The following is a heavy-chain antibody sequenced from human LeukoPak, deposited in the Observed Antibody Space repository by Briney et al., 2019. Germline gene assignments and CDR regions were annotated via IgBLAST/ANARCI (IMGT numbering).Heavy chain of an antibody. J-gene: IGHJ4*02. CDR2: IYSGGST. D-gene: IGHD5-12*01. CDR1: GFTVSSNY. V-gene: IGHV3-53*01. CDR3: AKDPILPAVASQYYFDY. Sequence: QAGGSLRLSCAASGFTVSSNYMSWVRQAPGKGLEWVSVIYSGGSTYYADSVKGRFTISRDNSKNTLYLQMNSLRAEDTAVYYCAKDPILPAVASQYYFDYWGQGTLVTVSS.